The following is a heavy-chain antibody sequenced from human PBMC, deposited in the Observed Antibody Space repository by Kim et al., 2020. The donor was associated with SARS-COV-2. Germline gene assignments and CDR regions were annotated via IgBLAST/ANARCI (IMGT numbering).Heavy chain of an antibody. J-gene: IGHJ4*02. D-gene: IGHD2-15*01. Sequence: YYADSVKGRFTVSRDNAKNSLYLQMNSLTVEDTAVFYCTAYTYYSTLGYWGQGTLVTVS. V-gene: IGHV3-21*01. CDR3: TAYTYYSTLGY.